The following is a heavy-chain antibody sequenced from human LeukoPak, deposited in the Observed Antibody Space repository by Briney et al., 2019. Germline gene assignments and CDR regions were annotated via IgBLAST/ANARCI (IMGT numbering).Heavy chain of an antibody. Sequence: SVKVSCKASGGTFSSYAISWVRQAPGQGLEWMGGIIPIFGTANYAQKFQGRVTITADESTSTAYMELSSLRSEDTAVYYCARGSSGWYRVDLWGRGNLVTVSS. V-gene: IGHV1-69*13. CDR3: ARGSSGWYRVDL. D-gene: IGHD6-19*01. J-gene: IGHJ2*01. CDR1: GGTFSSYA. CDR2: IIPIFGTA.